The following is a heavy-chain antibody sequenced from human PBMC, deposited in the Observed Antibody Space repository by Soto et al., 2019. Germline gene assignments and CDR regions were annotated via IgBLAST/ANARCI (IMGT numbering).Heavy chain of an antibody. CDR2: IIPIFGTA. CDR1: GGTFSSYA. J-gene: IGHJ5*02. D-gene: IGHD6-19*01. Sequence: SVKVSCKASGGTFSSYAISWVRQAPGQGLEWMGGIIPIFGTANYAQKFQGRVTITADESTSTVHMELSSLRSEDTAVYYCARQTVNSGWHHGNWFDPWGQGTLVTVSS. CDR3: ARQTVNSGWHHGNWFDP. V-gene: IGHV1-69*13.